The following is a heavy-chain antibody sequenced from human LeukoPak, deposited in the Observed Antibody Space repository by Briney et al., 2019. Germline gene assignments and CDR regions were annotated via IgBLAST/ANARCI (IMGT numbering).Heavy chain of an antibody. V-gene: IGHV3-30-3*01. D-gene: IGHD5-24*01. CDR3: ARRMAANAFDI. CDR2: VSYNGTNK. J-gene: IGHJ3*02. Sequence: PGGSLRLSCAASGFTFSTYTMHWVRQAPGKGLEWVAFVSYNGTNKNSADSVKGRFTISRDNSKNTLYLQMNSLRTEDTAVYYCARRMAANAFDIWGQGTMVTVSS. CDR1: GFTFSTYT.